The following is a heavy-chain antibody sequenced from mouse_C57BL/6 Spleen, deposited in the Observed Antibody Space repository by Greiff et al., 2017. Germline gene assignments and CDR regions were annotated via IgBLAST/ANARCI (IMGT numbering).Heavy chain of an antibody. CDR3: ASYYFDY. CDR2: IWSGGST. CDR1: GFSLTSYG. V-gene: IGHV2-2*01. Sequence: QVQLKESGPGLVQPSPSLSITCTVSGFSLTSYGVHWVRQSPGKGLEWLGVIWSGGSTDYNAAFISRLSISKDNSKSQVFFKMNSLQADDTAIYYCASYYFDYWGQGTTLTVSS. J-gene: IGHJ2*01.